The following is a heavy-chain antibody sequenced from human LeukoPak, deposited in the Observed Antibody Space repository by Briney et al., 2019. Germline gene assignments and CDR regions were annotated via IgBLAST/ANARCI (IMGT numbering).Heavy chain of an antibody. CDR2: IRYDGSNK. J-gene: IGHJ4*02. D-gene: IGHD3-22*01. Sequence: GGSLRLSCAASGFTFSSYGMHWVRQAPGKGLEWVAFIRYDGSNKYYADSVEGRFTISRDNSKNTLYLQMNSLRAEDTAVYYCAKDLYYYDSSGSHYFDYWGQGTLVTVSS. CDR3: AKDLYYYDSSGSHYFDY. V-gene: IGHV3-30*02. CDR1: GFTFSSYG.